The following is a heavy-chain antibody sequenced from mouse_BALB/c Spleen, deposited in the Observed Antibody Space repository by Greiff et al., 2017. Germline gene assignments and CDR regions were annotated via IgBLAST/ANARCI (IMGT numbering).Heavy chain of an antibody. CDR1: GYTFTDYA. CDR2: IYPGNVNT. J-gene: IGHJ3*01. CDR3: ARKGEVQAWFAY. V-gene: IGHV1-84*01. D-gene: IGHD2-14*01. Sequence: QVQLQQSGAELVRPGVSVKISCKGSGYTFTDYAMHWVKQRPGQGLEWIGWIYPGNVNTKYNEKFKGKATLTADKSSSTAYMQLSSLTSEDSAVYFCARKGEVQAWFAYWGQGTLVTVSA.